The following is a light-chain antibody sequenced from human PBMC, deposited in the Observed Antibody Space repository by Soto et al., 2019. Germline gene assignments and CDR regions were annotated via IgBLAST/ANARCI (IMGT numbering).Light chain of an antibody. J-gene: IGLJ1*01. CDR2: TNN. CDR3: FSFTTTSTHV. Sequence: QSVLTQPPSVSGAPGQRVTISCTGSNSNIGAGYDVHWYLQLPGTAPKLLVYTNNNRPSGVPDRFSGSKSGTSASLAITGLQAEDEAEYFCFSFTTTSTHVFGTGTKVTVL. CDR1: NSNIGAGYD. V-gene: IGLV1-40*01.